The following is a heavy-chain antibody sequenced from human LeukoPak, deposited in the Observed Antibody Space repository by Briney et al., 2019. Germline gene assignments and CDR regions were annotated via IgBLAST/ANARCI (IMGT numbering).Heavy chain of an antibody. J-gene: IGHJ4*02. CDR2: VSGVGGST. D-gene: IGHD3-16*01. CDR3: AKRTVGEGPPFDY. CDR1: GFIFRNYA. V-gene: IGHV3-23*01. Sequence: PGGSLRLSCAASGFIFRNYAMTWVRQAPGKGLEWVSAVSGVGGSTYYADSVKGRFTISRDNSKSTLYLQMNSLSAEDTAVYYCAKRTVGEGPPFDYWGQGTLDTVSS.